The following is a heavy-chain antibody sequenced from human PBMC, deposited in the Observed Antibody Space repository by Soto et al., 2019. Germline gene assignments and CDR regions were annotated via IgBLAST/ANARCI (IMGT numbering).Heavy chain of an antibody. D-gene: IGHD3-10*01. CDR3: ATYYYGSGSQDYYGMDV. J-gene: IGHJ6*02. Sequence: QVQLVQSGAEVKKPGASVKVSCKASGYTFTSYGISWVRQAPGQALEWMGWISAYNGNTNYAQKLQGRVTMTTDTSTSTAYMELRSLRSDDTAVYYCATYYYGSGSQDYYGMDVWGQGTTVTVSS. CDR1: GYTFTSYG. CDR2: ISAYNGNT. V-gene: IGHV1-18*01.